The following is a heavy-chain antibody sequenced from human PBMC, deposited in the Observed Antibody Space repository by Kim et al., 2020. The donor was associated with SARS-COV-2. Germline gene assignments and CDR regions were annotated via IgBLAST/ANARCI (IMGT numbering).Heavy chain of an antibody. Sequence: ASVKVSCKASRYTFTNYYIHWVRQAPGQGLEWMGIINPIDGYTHYAQKFQGRVTMTRDTSTRTMYIDLSGLTSEDTAVYYCARQPYGSSSWFDTWGQGTLVTVSA. V-gene: IGHV1-46*01. J-gene: IGHJ5*02. CDR3: ARQPYGSSSWFDT. D-gene: IGHD6-6*01. CDR2: INPIDGYT. CDR1: RYTFTNYY.